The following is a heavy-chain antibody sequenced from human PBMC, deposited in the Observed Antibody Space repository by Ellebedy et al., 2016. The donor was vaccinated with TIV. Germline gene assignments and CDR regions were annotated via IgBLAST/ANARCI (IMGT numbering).Heavy chain of an antibody. D-gene: IGHD1-7*01. CDR3: TRHVGAGTWLDP. CDR1: GFTFSASA. J-gene: IGHJ5*02. CDR2: LSIKAQNYAT. V-gene: IGHV3-73*01. Sequence: PGGSLSLSCSASGFTFSASAMHWVRQASGTGLEWVGLLSIKAQNYATAYTASVKGRFTISRDDSKNTAYLQMTSLKPEDTAEYYCTRHVGAGTWLDPWGQGTLVTVSS.